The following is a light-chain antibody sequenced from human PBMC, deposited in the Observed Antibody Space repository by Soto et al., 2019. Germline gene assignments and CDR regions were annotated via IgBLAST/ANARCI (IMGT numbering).Light chain of an antibody. J-gene: IGLJ2*01. V-gene: IGLV7-46*01. CDR2: DTS. Sequence: AVVTQEPSLTVSPGGTVTLTCGSSTGAVTSGHYPYWFQQKPGQAPRTLIYDTSNKHSWTPARFSGSLLGGKAALTLSGAQPEDEAEYYCLLSYSGAIGGGTKLTVL. CDR1: TGAVTSGHY. CDR3: LLSYSGA.